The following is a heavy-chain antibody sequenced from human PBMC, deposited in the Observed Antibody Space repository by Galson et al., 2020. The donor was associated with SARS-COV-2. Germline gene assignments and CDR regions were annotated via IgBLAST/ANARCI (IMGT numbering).Heavy chain of an antibody. CDR1: GTSISSGSYS. V-gene: IGHV4-30-2*01. CDR2: IPHSGGT. J-gene: IGHJ3*02. Sequence: SQTLSLTCAVSGTSISSGSYSWNWIRQPPGKGLEWNGYIPHSGGTYYNPSLKSRVTISGDRSKNQFSLRLSSVTAADTAVYYCARLHYGEYAPEAFDIWGPGTRVTVAS. D-gene: IGHD4-17*01. CDR3: ARLHYGEYAPEAFDI.